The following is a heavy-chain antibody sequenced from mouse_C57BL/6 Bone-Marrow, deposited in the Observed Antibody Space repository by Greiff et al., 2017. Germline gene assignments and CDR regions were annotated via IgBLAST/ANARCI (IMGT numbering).Heavy chain of an antibody. CDR2: IHPNSGST. CDR3: ARAAFITTAVAGGFAY. V-gene: IGHV1-64*01. CDR1: GYTFTSYG. J-gene: IGHJ3*01. D-gene: IGHD1-1*01. Sequence: QVQLQQPGAELVKPGASVKLSCKASGYTFTSYGMRWVKQRPGQGLEWIGMIHPNSGSTNYNEKFKGKATLTVDKSSSTAYMQLSSLTSEYSAVYDCARAAFITTAVAGGFAYWGQGTLVTVSA.